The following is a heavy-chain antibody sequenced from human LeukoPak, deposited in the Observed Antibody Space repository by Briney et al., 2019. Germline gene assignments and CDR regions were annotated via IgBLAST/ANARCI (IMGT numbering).Heavy chain of an antibody. CDR1: GFTFSNYW. CDR2: IKQDGSVK. J-gene: IGHJ4*02. CDR3: AKDGDGYTIFPYAY. Sequence: GRSLRLSCAASGFTFSNYWMSWVRQAPGKGRGWVANIKQDGSVKYYVDSVKGRFTISRDNAKNSLYLQLTSLRAEDTAVYYCAKDGDGYTIFPYAYWGQGALVTVSS. D-gene: IGHD5-24*01. V-gene: IGHV3-7*01.